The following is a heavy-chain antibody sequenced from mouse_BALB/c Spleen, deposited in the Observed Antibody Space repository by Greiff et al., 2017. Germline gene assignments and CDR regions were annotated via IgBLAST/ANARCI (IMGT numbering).Heavy chain of an antibody. CDR3: ARYDCDVDY. CDR2: IDPANGNT. CDR1: GFNIKDTY. Sequence: EVKLMESGAELVKPGASVKLSCTASGFNIKDTYMHWVKQRPEQGLEWIGRIDPANGNTKYDPKFQGKATITADTSSNTAYLQLSSLTSEDTAVYYCARYDCDVDYWGQGTTLTVSS. J-gene: IGHJ2*01. D-gene: IGHD2-4*01. V-gene: IGHV14-3*02.